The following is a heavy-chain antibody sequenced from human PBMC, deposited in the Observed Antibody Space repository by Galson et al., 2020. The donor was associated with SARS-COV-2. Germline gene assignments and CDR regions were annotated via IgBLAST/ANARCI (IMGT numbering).Heavy chain of an antibody. CDR1: GYTFTGYY. V-gene: IGHV1-2*02. D-gene: IGHD3-22*01. Sequence: ASVKVSCKASGYTFTGYYMHWVRQAPGQGLEWMGWINPNSGGTNYAQKFQGRVTMTRDTSISTAYMELSRLRSDDTAVYYCARPLLSYYYDSSQDAFDIWGQGTMVTVSS. J-gene: IGHJ3*02. CDR2: INPNSGGT. CDR3: ARPLLSYYYDSSQDAFDI.